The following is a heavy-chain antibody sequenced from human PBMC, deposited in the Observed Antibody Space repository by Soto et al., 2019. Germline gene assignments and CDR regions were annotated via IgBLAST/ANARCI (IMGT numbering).Heavy chain of an antibody. CDR1: GFTFTNYA. V-gene: IGHV3-23*01. D-gene: IGHD2-2*01. CDR2: ISGSGVST. J-gene: IGHJ5*02. CDR3: AKSRSTTYPRKNWFDP. Sequence: EVQLLESGGGLVQPGGSLTLSCAASGFTFTNYAMSWVRQAPGKGLEWVSAISGSGVSTFYADSVKTRFTISIDNSHNILKLQMSSLRAEDTAVYYCAKSRSTTYPRKNWFDPWGQGTVVTDSS.